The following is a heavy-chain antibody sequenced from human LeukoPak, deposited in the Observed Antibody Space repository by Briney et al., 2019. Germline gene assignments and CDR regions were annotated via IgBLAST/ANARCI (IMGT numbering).Heavy chain of an antibody. D-gene: IGHD3-22*01. V-gene: IGHV3-30*03. CDR1: GFTFSSYG. CDR3: ARQEARNYYYEGLDY. J-gene: IGHJ4*02. Sequence: PGGSLRLSCAASGFTFSSYGMIWVRQAPGKGLEWVALISYNGGRKDYADSVKGRFTIDRDNSKNTVYLQMNNLRPDDTAIYFCARQEARNYYYEGLDYWGQGNLVTVSS. CDR2: ISYNGGRK.